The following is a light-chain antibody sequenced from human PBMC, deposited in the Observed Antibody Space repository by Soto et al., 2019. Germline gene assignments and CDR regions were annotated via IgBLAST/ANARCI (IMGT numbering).Light chain of an antibody. CDR2: EAS. CDR1: QDINTD. V-gene: IGKV1-17*01. CDR3: QQHHTYPRT. J-gene: IGKJ1*01. Sequence: DIQMTQSPSSLSASVGDRVTITCRASQDINTDLDWYQKKPGKAPRRLISEASSLQSGVPSRFSGSRFGTHFTLTISSLQPEDFATYFCQQHHTYPRTFGQGTKVEIK.